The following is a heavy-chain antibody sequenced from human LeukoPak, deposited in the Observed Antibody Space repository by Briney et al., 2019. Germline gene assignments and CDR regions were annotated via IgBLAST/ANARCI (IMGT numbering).Heavy chain of an antibody. V-gene: IGHV3-30*02. D-gene: IGHD6-13*01. Sequence: PGGSLRLSCAAAGFTFSSYGMHWVRQAPGKGLEWVAFIRYDGSNKYYADSVKGRFTISRDNSKNTLYLQMNSLRAEDTAVYYCARDNEPAAGTGAFDIWGQGTMVTVSS. CDR3: ARDNEPAAGTGAFDI. J-gene: IGHJ3*02. CDR2: IRYDGSNK. CDR1: GFTFSSYG.